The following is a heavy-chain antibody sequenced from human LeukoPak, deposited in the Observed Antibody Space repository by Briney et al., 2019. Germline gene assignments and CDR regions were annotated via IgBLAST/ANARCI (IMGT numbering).Heavy chain of an antibody. V-gene: IGHV4-39*01. Sequence: SETLSLTCAVSGDSISSRHYYWAWIRQPPGKGLEWIGNVYYSGTTHYNPSLQSRVTISVDTSKNQFSLKVNSVTAADTAMYCCARRDSGGWFHYNWFDPWGQGTLVTVSS. CDR3: ARRDSGGWFHYNWFDP. CDR2: VYYSGTT. CDR1: GDSISSRHYY. J-gene: IGHJ5*02. D-gene: IGHD2-15*01.